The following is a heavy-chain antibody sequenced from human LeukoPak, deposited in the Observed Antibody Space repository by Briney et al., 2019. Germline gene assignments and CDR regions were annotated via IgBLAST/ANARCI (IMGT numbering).Heavy chain of an antibody. CDR2: IYYSGST. CDR1: GGSISSGDYY. Sequence: SETLSLTCTVSGGSISSGDYYWSWIRQPPGKGLEWIGYIYYSGSTNYNPSLKSRVTISVDTSKTQFSLKLGSVTAADTAVYYCARAVQYPHTFDIWGQGTIVTVSS. CDR3: ARAVQYPHTFDI. J-gene: IGHJ3*02. D-gene: IGHD2-2*01. V-gene: IGHV4-61*08.